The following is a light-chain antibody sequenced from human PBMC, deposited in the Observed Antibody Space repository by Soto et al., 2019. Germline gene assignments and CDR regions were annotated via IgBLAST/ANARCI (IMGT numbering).Light chain of an antibody. CDR3: QQYGSSPPWT. CDR2: GAA. Sequence: EIVLTQSPGTLSLSPGERATLSCRASQSVSSSYLAWYQQKPGQATRLLIYGAASRAAGSPDRFSGSGCGTDFTLTISRLGPEDFAVYYCQQYGSSPPWTFGQGTKVDIK. J-gene: IGKJ1*01. CDR1: QSVSSSY. V-gene: IGKV3-20*01.